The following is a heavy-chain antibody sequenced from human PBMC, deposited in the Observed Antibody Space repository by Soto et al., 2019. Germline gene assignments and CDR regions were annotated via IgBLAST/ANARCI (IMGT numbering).Heavy chain of an antibody. D-gene: IGHD5-12*01. CDR2: IYYSGST. CDR3: ARAYGGFDNGLDV. CDR1: GDSIRSYY. J-gene: IGHJ6*02. V-gene: IGHV4-59*01. Sequence: PWETLSLTGTVSGDSIRSYYWTWIRQPPGKGLELIGYIYYSGSTRYNPSLKSRVTISVDMSKNQFSLKLSSVIAADTAVYYCARAYGGFDNGLDVWGQGTAVTVSS.